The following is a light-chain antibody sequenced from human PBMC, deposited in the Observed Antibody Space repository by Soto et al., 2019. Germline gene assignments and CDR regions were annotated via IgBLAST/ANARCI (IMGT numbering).Light chain of an antibody. CDR3: QQYGSSLFT. CDR2: DAS. V-gene: IGKV3-20*01. Sequence: EIVLIQSPVTLSLSPGERATLSCRASQSISSSLAWYQQNPGQAPRLLIFDASNRATGIPVRFSGSGSGTDFTLTITRLEPEDFAVYYCQQYGSSLFTFGPGTKVDFK. J-gene: IGKJ3*01. CDR1: QSISSS.